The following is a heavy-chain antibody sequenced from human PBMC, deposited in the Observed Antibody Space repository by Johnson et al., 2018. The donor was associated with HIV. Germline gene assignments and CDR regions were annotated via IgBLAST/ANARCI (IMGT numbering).Heavy chain of an antibody. CDR2: IYSGGST. D-gene: IGHD3-22*01. CDR1: GFSVSSNY. J-gene: IGHJ3*02. V-gene: IGHV3-66*01. Sequence: VQLVESGGGLVQPGGSLRLSCAASGFSVSSNYMSWVRQAPGKGLEWVSVIYSGGSTYYADAVKGRFTISRDNSKNTLYLQMNSLRAEDTAVYYCAKDRRNYYDSSGYPDYDAFDIWGQGTMVTVSS. CDR3: AKDRRNYYDSSGYPDYDAFDI.